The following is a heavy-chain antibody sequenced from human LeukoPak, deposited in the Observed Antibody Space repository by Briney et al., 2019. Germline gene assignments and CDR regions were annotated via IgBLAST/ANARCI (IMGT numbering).Heavy chain of an antibody. V-gene: IGHV3-13*01. CDR2: IGTAGDT. J-gene: IGHJ5*02. Sequence: GGSLRLSCAASGFTFSSYDMHWVRQATGKGLEWVSAIGTAGDTYYPGSVKGRFTISRENAKQSLYLQMNSLSAGHTAVSYCARGGYCSSTSCPPEPNWFDPWGQGTLVTVSS. CDR3: ARGGYCSSTSCPPEPNWFDP. D-gene: IGHD2-2*01. CDR1: GFTFSSYD.